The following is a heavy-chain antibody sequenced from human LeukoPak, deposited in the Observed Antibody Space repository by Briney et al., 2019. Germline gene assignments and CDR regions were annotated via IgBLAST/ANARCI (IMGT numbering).Heavy chain of an antibody. CDR3: TRDDYYGSGSYEY. Sequence: PGRSLRLSCTASGFTFGDYAMSWFRQAPGKGLEWVGFIRSKAYGGTSEYAASVKGRFTISRDDSKSIAYLQMNSLKTEDTAVYYCTRDDYYGSGSYEYWGQGTLVTVSS. CDR2: IRSKAYGGTS. CDR1: GFTFGDYA. V-gene: IGHV3-49*03. J-gene: IGHJ4*02. D-gene: IGHD3-10*01.